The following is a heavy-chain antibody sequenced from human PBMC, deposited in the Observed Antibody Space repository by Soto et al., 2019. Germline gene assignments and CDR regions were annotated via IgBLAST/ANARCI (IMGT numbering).Heavy chain of an antibody. CDR3: ESDRGAPDAFDI. J-gene: IGHJ3*02. CDR2: IQSYGSNY. Sequence: EVQLVESGGGLAQPGGSLRLSCAASGFNFSPYWMNWVRQAPGKGLEWVSRIQSYGSNYEESYADSVKGRFTISRDNAKNTLNLQMNSLRVEDTAVYFCESDRGAPDAFDIWGQGTMVTVSS. CDR1: GFNFSPYW. V-gene: IGHV3-74*01. D-gene: IGHD3-10*01.